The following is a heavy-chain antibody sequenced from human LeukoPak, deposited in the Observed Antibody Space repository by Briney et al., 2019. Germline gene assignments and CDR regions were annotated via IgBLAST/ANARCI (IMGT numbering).Heavy chain of an antibody. Sequence: LVKVSCKASGGTFSSYAISWVRPAPGQGLEWMGRIIPIFGTANYAQKFQGRVTITADKSTSTAYMELSSLRSEDTAAYYCARDFRLTQTAMGLRWGQGTLVTVSS. D-gene: IGHD5-18*01. CDR1: GGTFSSYA. V-gene: IGHV1-69*06. J-gene: IGHJ4*02. CDR3: ARDFRLTQTAMGLR. CDR2: IIPIFGTA.